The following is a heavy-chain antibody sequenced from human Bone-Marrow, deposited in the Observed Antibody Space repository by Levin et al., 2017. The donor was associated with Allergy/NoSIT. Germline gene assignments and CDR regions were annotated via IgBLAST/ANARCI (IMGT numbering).Heavy chain of an antibody. CDR2: IIPILGTT. V-gene: IGHV1-69*13. J-gene: IGHJ6*03. CDR1: GGTFNTNV. CDR3: ARGVYYYYYMDV. Sequence: SVKVSCKPSGGTFNTNVFSWVRQAPGHGLEWMGGIIPILGTTYHAQKFQGRVTITADDSTSTVYMELSSLRSEDTAVYYCARGVYYYYYMDVWGKGTTVTVSS.